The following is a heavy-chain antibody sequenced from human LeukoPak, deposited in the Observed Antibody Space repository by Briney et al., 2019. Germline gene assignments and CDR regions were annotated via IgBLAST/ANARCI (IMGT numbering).Heavy chain of an antibody. CDR3: ERDYDSSAGDAIDI. CDR1: GFTFSSYS. Sequence: GGSLRLSCSASGFTFSSYSMNWVRQAPGKGLEWVSSISSSSSSYIYYADSVKGRFTISRDNAKNSLYLQMNSLRAEDTAVYYCERDYDSSAGDAIDIWGQGTMVTVSS. CDR2: ISSSSSSYI. V-gene: IGHV3-21*01. J-gene: IGHJ3*02. D-gene: IGHD3-22*01.